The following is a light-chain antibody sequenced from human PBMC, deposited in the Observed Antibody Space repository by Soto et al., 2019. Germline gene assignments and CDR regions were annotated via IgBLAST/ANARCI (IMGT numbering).Light chain of an antibody. CDR3: QQYDDWPET. CDR1: QSVSSN. CDR2: DAS. Sequence: EKVMTQCPATLSVSPGERATLSCRASQSVSSNLAWYQQKPGQAPRLLIYDASTRATGIPARFSGSGSGTEFTLTISSLQSEDLAVYYCQQYDDWPETFGQGTKVEIK. J-gene: IGKJ1*01. V-gene: IGKV3-15*01.